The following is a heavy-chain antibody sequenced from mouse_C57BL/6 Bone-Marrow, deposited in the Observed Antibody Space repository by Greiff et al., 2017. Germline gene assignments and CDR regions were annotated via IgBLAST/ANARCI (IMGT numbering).Heavy chain of an antibody. J-gene: IGHJ2*01. CDR3: TRSRVYYFDY. V-gene: IGHV1-15*01. Sequence: VKLMASGPELVRPRASVPLSCKSSGYTFPDYEMHFVKQTPLHGLTWISAVDPETGGTAYNQKFKGKAILTADKSSSTAYMELRSLTSEDSAVYYCTRSRVYYFDYWGKGTTLTV. CDR2: VDPETGGT. CDR1: GYTFPDYE.